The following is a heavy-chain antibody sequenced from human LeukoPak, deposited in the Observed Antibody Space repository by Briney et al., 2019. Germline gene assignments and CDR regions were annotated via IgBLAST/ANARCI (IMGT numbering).Heavy chain of an antibody. J-gene: IGHJ4*02. D-gene: IGHD5-24*01. CDR1: GGTFSSYA. V-gene: IGHV1-69*05. Sequence: SVKVSCKASGGTFSSYAISWVRQAPGQGLEWMGRIIPIFGTASYAQKFQGRVTITTDESTSTAYMELSSPRSEDTAVYYCARGDGYNYFLPDYWGQGTLVTVSS. CDR2: IIPIFGTA. CDR3: ARGDGYNYFLPDY.